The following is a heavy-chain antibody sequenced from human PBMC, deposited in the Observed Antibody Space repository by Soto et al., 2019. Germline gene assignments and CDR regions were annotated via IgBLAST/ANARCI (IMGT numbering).Heavy chain of an antibody. Sequence: PSETLSLTCAVSGGSFSGYDWSWIRQPPGKGLEWMGEINHSGSTNYNPSLKSRVTISVDTSKNQFSLKLSSVTAADTAVYYCAREPPKYATSVTSPLKKRLHYFDYWGQGTLVP. CDR2: INHSGST. J-gene: IGHJ4*02. V-gene: IGHV4-34*01. CDR3: AREPPKYATSVTSPLKKRLHYFDY. D-gene: IGHD2-8*01. CDR1: GGSFSGYD.